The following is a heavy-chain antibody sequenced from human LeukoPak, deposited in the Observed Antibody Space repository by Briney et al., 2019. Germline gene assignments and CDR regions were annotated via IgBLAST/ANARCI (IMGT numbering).Heavy chain of an antibody. CDR3: ARGMAGDFYYYYYYMDV. J-gene: IGHJ6*03. D-gene: IGHD6-19*01. V-gene: IGHV4-34*01. Sequence: PSETVSLTCAVYGGSFSGYYWGWIRQPPGKGLEWIGEINHSGSTNYNPSLKSRVTISVDTSKNQFSLKLSSVTAADTAVYYCARGMAGDFYYYYYYMDVWGKGTTVTVSS. CDR1: GGSFSGYY. CDR2: INHSGST.